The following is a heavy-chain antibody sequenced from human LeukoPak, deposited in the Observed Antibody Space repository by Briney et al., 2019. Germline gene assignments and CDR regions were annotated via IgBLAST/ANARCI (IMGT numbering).Heavy chain of an antibody. Sequence: GGSLRLSCAASGFTFSSYGMHWVRQAPGKGLEWVAFIRYDGSNKYYADSVKGRFTISRANSENTLYLQMSGLRAEDTAVYYCAKGTGDMGYYFDYWGQGTLVTVSS. CDR2: IRYDGSNK. V-gene: IGHV3-30*02. J-gene: IGHJ4*02. CDR3: AKGTGDMGYYFDY. D-gene: IGHD1-1*01. CDR1: GFTFSSYG.